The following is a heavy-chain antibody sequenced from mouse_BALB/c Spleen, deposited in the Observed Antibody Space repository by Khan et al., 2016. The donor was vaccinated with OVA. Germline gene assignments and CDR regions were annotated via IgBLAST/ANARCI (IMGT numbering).Heavy chain of an antibody. V-gene: IGHV2-6-5*01. CDR3: AKDPTYYALDY. J-gene: IGHJ4*01. CDR1: GFSLTDYA. D-gene: IGHD1-1*01. Sequence: QVQLKESGPGLVAPSQSLSITCTVSGFSLTDYALSWVRQPPGKGLEWLGVIWAGGSKYYNSALQSRLSISKDNSRSKVFINRIRLQTDDTAVDVGAKDPTYYALDYWGQGTSVTVSS. CDR2: IWAGGSK.